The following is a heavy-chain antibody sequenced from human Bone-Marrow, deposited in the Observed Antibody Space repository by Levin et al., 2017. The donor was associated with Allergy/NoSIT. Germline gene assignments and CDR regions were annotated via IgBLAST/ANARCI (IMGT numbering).Heavy chain of an antibody. CDR1: GGSISSSSYY. V-gene: IGHV4-39*01. CDR3: ARLRYYYGSGPSPLDY. CDR2: IYYSGST. Sequence: SETLSLTCTVSGGSISSSSYYWGWIRQPPGKGLEWIGSIYYSGSTYYNPSLKSRVTISVDTSKNQFSLKLSSVTAADTAVYYCARLRYYYGSGPSPLDYWGQGTLVTVSS. J-gene: IGHJ4*02. D-gene: IGHD3-10*01.